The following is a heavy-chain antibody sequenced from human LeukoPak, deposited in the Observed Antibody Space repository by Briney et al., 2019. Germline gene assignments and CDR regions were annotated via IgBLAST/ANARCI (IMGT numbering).Heavy chain of an antibody. CDR2: IKQDGSEK. CDR3: ARDLGGSGSYYYYYYYYGMDV. Sequence: PGGSLRLSCAASGFTFSSYWMSWVRQAPGKGLGWVANIKQDGSEKYYVDSVKGRFTISRDNAKNSLYLQMNSLRAEDTAVYYCARDLGGSGSYYYYYYYYGMDVWGQGTTVTVSS. V-gene: IGHV3-7*01. J-gene: IGHJ6*02. D-gene: IGHD3-10*01. CDR1: GFTFSSYW.